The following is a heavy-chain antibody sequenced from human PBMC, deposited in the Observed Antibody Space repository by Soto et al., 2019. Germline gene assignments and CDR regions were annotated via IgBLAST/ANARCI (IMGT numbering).Heavy chain of an antibody. CDR3: AKAYSNSWPNDWFDP. Sequence: EVQLLESEGGWLRPGGSLRLSCAASEVTFSSYAMNWVRQAPGKGLEWVSGITGSGAGSYYSDSVKGRFTISRDNSKNTLYLQMNILRAEDTAVYYCAKAYSNSWPNDWFDPWGQGTLVTVSS. V-gene: IGHV3-23*01. CDR2: ITGSGAGS. J-gene: IGHJ5*02. D-gene: IGHD6-13*01. CDR1: EVTFSSYA.